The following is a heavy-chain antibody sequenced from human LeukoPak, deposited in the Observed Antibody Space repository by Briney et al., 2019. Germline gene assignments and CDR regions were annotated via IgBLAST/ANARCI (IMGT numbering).Heavy chain of an antibody. V-gene: IGHV3-30*02. CDR1: GFTFSSYG. Sequence: GGSLRLSCAASGFTFSSYGMHWVRQAPGKGLEWVAFIRYDGSNKYYADSVKGRFTISRDNSKNTLYLQMNSLRAEDTALYYCAGGSRDYDILTGYFDYWGQGTLVTVSS. D-gene: IGHD3-9*01. CDR2: IRYDGSNK. CDR3: AGGSRDYDILTGYFDY. J-gene: IGHJ4*02.